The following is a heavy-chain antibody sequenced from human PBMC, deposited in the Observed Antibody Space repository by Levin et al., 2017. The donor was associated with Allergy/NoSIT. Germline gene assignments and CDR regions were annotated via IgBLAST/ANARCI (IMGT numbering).Heavy chain of an antibody. Sequence: PGESLKISCKGSGYSFTSYWISWVRQMPGKGLEWMGRIDPSDSYTNYNPSFQGHVTISADKSISTAYLQWSSLKASDTAMYYCARQDYYYMDVWGKGTTVTVSS. CDR2: IDPSDSYT. V-gene: IGHV5-10-1*01. CDR3: ARQDYYYMDV. CDR1: GYSFTSYW. J-gene: IGHJ6*03.